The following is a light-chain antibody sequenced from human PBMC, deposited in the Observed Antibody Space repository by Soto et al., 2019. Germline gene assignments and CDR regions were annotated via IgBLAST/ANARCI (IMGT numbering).Light chain of an antibody. Sequence: AIRMTQSPSSLSASTGDRVTITCRASQGISSYLAWYQQKPGKAPKLLIYAASTLQSGVPSRFSGSGSGIYFTLTISCLQSEDFATYYCQQYYSYPTFGQGTKLEIK. CDR1: QGISSY. CDR3: QQYYSYPT. CDR2: AAS. J-gene: IGKJ2*01. V-gene: IGKV1-8*01.